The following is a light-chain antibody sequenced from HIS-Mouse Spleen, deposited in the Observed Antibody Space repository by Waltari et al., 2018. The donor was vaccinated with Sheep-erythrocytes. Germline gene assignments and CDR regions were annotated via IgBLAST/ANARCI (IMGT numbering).Light chain of an antibody. CDR3: MQALQTPLT. V-gene: IGKV2-28*01. J-gene: IGKJ4*01. CDR2: LGS. CDR1: QSLLHSNGYKY. Sequence: DIVMTQSPLSLPVTPGEPASISCSSSQSLLHSNGYKYLDWYLQKPGQSPKLLIYLGSNRASGVPDRFSGSGSGTDFTLKISRVEAEDVGVYYCMQALQTPLTFGGGTKVEIK.